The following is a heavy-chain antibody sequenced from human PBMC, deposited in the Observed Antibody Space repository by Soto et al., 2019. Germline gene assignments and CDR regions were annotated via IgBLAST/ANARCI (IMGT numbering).Heavy chain of an antibody. J-gene: IGHJ6*02. V-gene: IGHV3-48*02. CDR3: ASQPGYGDFSYYYYYGMDV. D-gene: IGHD4-17*01. CDR1: GFTFSSYS. CDR2: ISSSSTI. Sequence: PGGSLRLSCAASGFTFSSYSMNWVRQAPGKGLEWVSYISSSSTIYYADSVKGRFTISRDNAKNSLYLQMNSLRDEDTAVYYCASQPGYGDFSYYYYYGMDVWGQGTTVTVSS.